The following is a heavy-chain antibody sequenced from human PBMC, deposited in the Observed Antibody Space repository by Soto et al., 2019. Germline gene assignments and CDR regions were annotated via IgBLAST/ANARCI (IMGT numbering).Heavy chain of an antibody. CDR3: AIVGLVTVDC. V-gene: IGHV3-21*01. CDR2: ISPSGSYM. CDR1: GFIFNTYS. Sequence: EMQLVESGGGLVKPGGSLRLSCAASGFIFNTYSMDWVRQAPGKGLEWIASISPSGSYMYYGDSLKGRFTVSRDNAKNSLYLQMDSLRADDTAIYYCAIVGLVTVDCWGQGTLVTVSS. J-gene: IGHJ4*02. D-gene: IGHD2-8*02.